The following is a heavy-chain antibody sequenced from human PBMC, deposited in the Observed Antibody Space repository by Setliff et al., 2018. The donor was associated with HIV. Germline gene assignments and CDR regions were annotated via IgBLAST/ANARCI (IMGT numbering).Heavy chain of an antibody. CDR2: INQDGSEK. V-gene: IGHV3-7*01. CDR3: TRKLAPGHGMDV. Sequence: PGGSLRLSCAVSGFTFSSHWMVWVRQAPGKGLEWVANINQDGSEKNYVDSVKGRFTISRDNAKNSLYLQMDSLRVEDTTVYYCTRKLAPGHGMDVWGQGTTVTV. CDR1: GFTFSSHW. D-gene: IGHD3-3*02. J-gene: IGHJ6*02.